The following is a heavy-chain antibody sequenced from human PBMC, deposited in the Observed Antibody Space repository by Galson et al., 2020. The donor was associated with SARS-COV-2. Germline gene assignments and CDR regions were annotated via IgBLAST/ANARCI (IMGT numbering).Heavy chain of an antibody. Sequence: PGGSLRLSCAASGFTLSSYWMNWVRQAPGKGQEWVANIKQDGSEKYYVDSVKGQFTISRDNAKNSLYLQMNSLRAEDTAVYYCARTVAATPPWFDPWGQGTLVTVSS. D-gene: IGHD2-15*01. V-gene: IGHV3-7*01. CDR2: IKQDGSEK. CDR1: GFTLSSYW. CDR3: ARTVAATPPWFDP. J-gene: IGHJ5*02.